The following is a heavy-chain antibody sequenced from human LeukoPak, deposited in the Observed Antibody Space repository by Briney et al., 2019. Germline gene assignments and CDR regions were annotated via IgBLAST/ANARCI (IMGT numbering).Heavy chain of an antibody. J-gene: IGHJ4*02. Sequence: ASVKVSCKASGGTFSSYAISWVRQAPGQGLEWMGGIIPIFGTANYAQKFQGRVTITTDESTSTAYMELSSLRSEDTAVYYCAVQGRYCSGGSCYYFAYWGQGTLVTVSS. D-gene: IGHD2-15*01. CDR3: AVQGRYCSGGSCYYFAY. CDR1: GGTFSSYA. CDR2: IIPIFGTA. V-gene: IGHV1-69*05.